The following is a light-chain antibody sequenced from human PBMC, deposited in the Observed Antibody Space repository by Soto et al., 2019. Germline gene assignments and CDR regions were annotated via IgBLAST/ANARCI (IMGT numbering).Light chain of an antibody. CDR1: SSNIGSKT. Sequence: QSVLTQPPSASGTPGQRVTISCSGSSSNIGSKTVTWYQQLPGTAPKLLIYSNNQRPSGVTDRFSGSKSGTSASRAISGLESEDEADYYGAAWDDSLNGVVFGGGTKLTVL. J-gene: IGLJ2*01. CDR2: SNN. CDR3: AAWDDSLNGVV. V-gene: IGLV1-44*01.